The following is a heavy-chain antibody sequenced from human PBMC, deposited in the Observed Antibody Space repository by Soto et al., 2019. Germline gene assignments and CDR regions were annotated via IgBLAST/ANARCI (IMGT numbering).Heavy chain of an antibody. D-gene: IGHD3-3*01. V-gene: IGHV3-48*01. J-gene: IGHJ5*02. Sequence: GGSLRLSCAASGFTFSSYSMNWVRQAPGKGLEWVSYISSSSSTIYYADSVKGRFTISRDNAKNSLYLQMNSLRAEDTAVYYCAPNTYYDFWSGANWFAPWGQGTLVTV. CDR3: APNTYYDFWSGANWFAP. CDR2: ISSSSSTI. CDR1: GFTFSSYS.